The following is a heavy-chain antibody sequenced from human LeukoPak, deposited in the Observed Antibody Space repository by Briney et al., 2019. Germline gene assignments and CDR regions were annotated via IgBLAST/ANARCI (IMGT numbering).Heavy chain of an antibody. CDR1: GGSISTSRRY. CDR3: ATEPGRDGKDYDY. J-gene: IGHJ4*02. CDR2: INHSGST. V-gene: IGHV4-39*07. Sequence: PSETLSLTCTVSGGSISTSRRYWGWIRQPPGKGLEWIGEINHSGSTNYNPSLKSRVTISVDTSKNQFSLKLSSVTAADTAVYYCATEPGRDGKDYDYWGQGTLVTVSS. D-gene: IGHD5-24*01.